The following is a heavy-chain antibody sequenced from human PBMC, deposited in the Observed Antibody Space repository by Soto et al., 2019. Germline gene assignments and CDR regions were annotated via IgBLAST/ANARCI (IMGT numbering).Heavy chain of an antibody. V-gene: IGHV1-69*12. D-gene: IGHD2-15*01. J-gene: IGHJ6*02. CDR3: ASVETQRYYYGMDV. CDR1: GGTFSSYA. Sequence: QVQLVQSGAEVKKPGSSVKVSCKASGGTFSSYAISWVRQAPGQGLEWMGGIIPIFRTADYAQKFQGRVTITAAESTSTADMELRSLRSEDTAVYYCASVETQRYYYGMDVWGQGTTVTVSS. CDR2: IIPIFRTA.